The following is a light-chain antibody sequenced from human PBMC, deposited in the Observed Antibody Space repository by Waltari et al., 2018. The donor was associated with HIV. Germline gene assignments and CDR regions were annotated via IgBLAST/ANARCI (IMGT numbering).Light chain of an antibody. J-gene: IGLJ3*02. Sequence: SYELTQPPSVSVSPGQSARITCSGDAMSERYTFWYQQNSGQAPVFIIYEDKRRPSGIPERFSGAISGTTATLTVSGAQVEDEADYYCYSTDRSGDQRVFGGGTKLTVL. CDR2: EDK. CDR3: YSTDRSGDQRV. CDR1: AMSERY. V-gene: IGLV3-10*01.